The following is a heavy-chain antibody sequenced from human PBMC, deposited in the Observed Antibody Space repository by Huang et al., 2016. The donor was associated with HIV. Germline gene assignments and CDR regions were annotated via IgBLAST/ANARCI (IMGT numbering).Heavy chain of an antibody. D-gene: IGHD2-15*01. Sequence: EVQLVQPGAEVKKPGESLKISCKGSGYTFTTYWIGWVCQMPGKGLGWMGIIIPGDPYTRYSPSFKGQVSSSADKSSSTAYLQWSSLKASDTAMYYCARSQGYCSGGSCYGAFDLWGQGTMVTVSS. J-gene: IGHJ3*01. CDR3: ARSQGYCSGGSCYGAFDL. CDR1: GYTFTTYW. V-gene: IGHV5-51*03. CDR2: IIPGDPYT.